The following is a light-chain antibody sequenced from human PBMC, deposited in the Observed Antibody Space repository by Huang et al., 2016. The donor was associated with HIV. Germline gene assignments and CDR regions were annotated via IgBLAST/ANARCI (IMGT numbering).Light chain of an antibody. CDR3: QQYNNWPPVT. Sequence: EVVMTQSPATLSVSPGERATLSCRASQNINSNLAWYQQKPGQTPRRLIYGASTRATGSPARFSGSGSGTEFTLTISSLQSEDFAVYYCQQYNNWPPVTFGQGTKLEIK. V-gene: IGKV3-15*01. CDR1: QNINSN. J-gene: IGKJ2*01. CDR2: GAS.